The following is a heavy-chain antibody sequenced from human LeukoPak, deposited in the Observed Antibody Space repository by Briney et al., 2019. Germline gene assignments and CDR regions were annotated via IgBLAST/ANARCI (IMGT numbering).Heavy chain of an antibody. Sequence: GGSLRLSCTASGFTFVNYGMSWVRQAPGKGLEWVSAISGGGGTTYYADSVKGRFTISRDNSKKTVFLQMNSLRADDTAVYYCAKTVVVTANPRAFDIWGQGTMVTVSS. V-gene: IGHV3-23*01. D-gene: IGHD2-21*02. CDR1: GFTFVNYG. J-gene: IGHJ3*02. CDR3: AKTVVVTANPRAFDI. CDR2: ISGGGGTT.